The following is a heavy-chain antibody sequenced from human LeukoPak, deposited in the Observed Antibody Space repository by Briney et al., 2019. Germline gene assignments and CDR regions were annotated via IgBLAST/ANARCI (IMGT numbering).Heavy chain of an antibody. CDR3: AKDTNSSGWYFLDY. CDR1: GFTFSSYG. D-gene: IGHD6-19*01. CDR2: IRYDGSNK. Sequence: GGSLRLSCAAAGFTFSSYGMDWVRQAPGKGLEWVAFIRYDGSNKYYADSVKGRFTIARDNSKNTPYLQMNSLRAEDTAVYYCAKDTNSSGWYFLDYWGQGTLVTVSS. J-gene: IGHJ4*02. V-gene: IGHV3-30*02.